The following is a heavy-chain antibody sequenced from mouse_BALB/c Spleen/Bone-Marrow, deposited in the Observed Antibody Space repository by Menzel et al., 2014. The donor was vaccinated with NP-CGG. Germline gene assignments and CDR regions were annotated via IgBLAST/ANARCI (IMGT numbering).Heavy chain of an antibody. CDR3: ARDKGRVFFDY. V-gene: IGHV7-3*02. CDR2: IRNKANGYTT. Sequence: EVKLVESGGGLVQPGGSLRLSCATSGFTFTDYYMNWVRQPPGKALEWLGFIRNKANGYTTEYSASVKGRFTISRDNSQNIHHLQMNTLRAEDSATYYCARDKGRVFFDYWGQGTTLTVSS. CDR1: GFTFTDYY. J-gene: IGHJ2*01.